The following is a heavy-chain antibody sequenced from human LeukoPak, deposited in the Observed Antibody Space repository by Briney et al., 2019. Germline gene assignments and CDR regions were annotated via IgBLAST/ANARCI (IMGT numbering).Heavy chain of an antibody. Sequence: GGSLRLSCAASGFTVSNYWMSWVRQAPGKGLEWVANIKHDGSQKYYVDSVKGRFTISRDNAKNSLYLQMNSLRAEDTAVYYCARDNYYDSSGYGYFDYWGQGTLVTVSS. D-gene: IGHD3-22*01. J-gene: IGHJ4*02. CDR3: ARDNYYDSSGYGYFDY. V-gene: IGHV3-7*01. CDR1: GFTVSNYW. CDR2: IKHDGSQK.